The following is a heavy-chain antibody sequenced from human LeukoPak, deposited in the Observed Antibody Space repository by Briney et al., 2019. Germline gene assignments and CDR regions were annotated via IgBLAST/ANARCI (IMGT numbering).Heavy chain of an antibody. V-gene: IGHV4-4*07. J-gene: IGHJ5*02. Sequence: SETLSLTCTVSGGSISSYYWSWIRQPAGKGLEWIGRIYTSGSTNFSPSLKSRVTMSVDTSKNQFSLRLTSVTAADTAVYYCARDGSSGWYGWFDPWGQGTLVTVSS. CDR3: ARDGSSGWYGWFDP. CDR2: IYTSGST. CDR1: GGSISSYY. D-gene: IGHD6-13*01.